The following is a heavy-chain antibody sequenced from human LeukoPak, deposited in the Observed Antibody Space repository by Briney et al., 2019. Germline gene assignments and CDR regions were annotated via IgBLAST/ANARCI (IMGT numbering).Heavy chain of an antibody. D-gene: IGHD3-3*01. J-gene: IGHJ4*02. CDR1: GGSISSHY. Sequence: SETLSLTCTVSGGSISSHYWSWIRQPPGKGPEWIGYIYYSGSTNYNPSLKSRVTISVDTSKNQFSLKLSSVTAADTAVYYCARMGGFWSGYYNDYWGQGTLVTVSS. CDR3: ARMGGFWSGYYNDY. V-gene: IGHV4-59*11. CDR2: IYYSGST.